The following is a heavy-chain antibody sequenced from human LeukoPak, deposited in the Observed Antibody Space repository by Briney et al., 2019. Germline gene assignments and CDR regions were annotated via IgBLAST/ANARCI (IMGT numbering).Heavy chain of an antibody. CDR3: AKDARRTNGWYYFDY. V-gene: IGHV3-48*03. CDR1: GFTFSSYE. D-gene: IGHD6-19*01. Sequence: GGSLRLSCAASGFTFSSYEMNWVRQAPGKGLEWVSYISSSGSTTYYADSVKGRFTISRDNSKKTLFLQLNSLRAEDTAVYYCAKDARRTNGWYYFDYWGQGALVTVSS. J-gene: IGHJ4*02. CDR2: ISSSGSTT.